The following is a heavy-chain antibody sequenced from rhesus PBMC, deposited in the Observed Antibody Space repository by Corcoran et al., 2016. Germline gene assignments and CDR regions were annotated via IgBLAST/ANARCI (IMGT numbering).Heavy chain of an antibody. CDR2: IGGSSWTT. V-gene: IGHV4-165*02. CDR1: GGSLSGYY. CDR3: ARNLGYSSWSHFDY. J-gene: IGHJ4*01. Sequence: QVQLQESGPGLVKPSETLSLTCAASGGSLSGYYWNWLRTPTGKGLDWIGSIGGSSWTTYYNPALKSRVTISTDTSQNQFSLKLSSVTAADTAVYYCARNLGYSSWSHFDYWGQGVLVTVSS. D-gene: IGHD6-13*01.